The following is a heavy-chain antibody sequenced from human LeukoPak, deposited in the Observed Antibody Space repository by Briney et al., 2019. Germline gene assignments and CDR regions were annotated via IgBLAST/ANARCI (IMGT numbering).Heavy chain of an antibody. CDR1: GFTFSSFY. J-gene: IGHJ6*02. Sequence: GGSLRLSCAASGFTFSSFYFSWVRQVPGKGPEWVSCISDSGSVKYYTDSVRGRFTISRDNPKNTLYLQMNSLKTEATAVYYCARKYYYDSSSNGMDVWGQGTTVTVSS. V-gene: IGHV3-23*01. CDR3: ARKYYYDSSSNGMDV. CDR2: ISDSGSVK. D-gene: IGHD3-22*01.